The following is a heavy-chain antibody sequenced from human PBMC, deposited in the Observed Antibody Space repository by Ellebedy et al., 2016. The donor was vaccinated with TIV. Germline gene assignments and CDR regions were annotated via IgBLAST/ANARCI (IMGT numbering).Heavy chain of an antibody. D-gene: IGHD3-9*01. Sequence: SETLSLXXAVYGGSFSGYHWSWIRQPPGKGLEWIGEINHSGSTNYNPSLKSRVTISVDTSKNQFSLKLSSVTAADTAVYYCARGPRYYDILTGYYRTTYYFDYWGQGTLVTVSS. V-gene: IGHV4-34*01. CDR1: GGSFSGYH. CDR2: INHSGST. CDR3: ARGPRYYDILTGYYRTTYYFDY. J-gene: IGHJ4*02.